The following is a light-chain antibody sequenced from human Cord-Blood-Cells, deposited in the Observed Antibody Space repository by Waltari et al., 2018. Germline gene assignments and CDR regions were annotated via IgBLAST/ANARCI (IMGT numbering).Light chain of an antibody. V-gene: IGKV4-1*01. CDR1: QSVLYSSNNKNY. Sequence: IVMTQSPDSLAVSLGERATINCKSSQSVLYSSNNKNYLAWYHQKPGQPPKLLIYWASTQESGVPDRFSGSGSGTDFTLTISSLQAEDVAVYYCQQYYSTIFTFGPGTKVDIK. J-gene: IGKJ3*01. CDR3: QQYYSTIFT. CDR2: WAS.